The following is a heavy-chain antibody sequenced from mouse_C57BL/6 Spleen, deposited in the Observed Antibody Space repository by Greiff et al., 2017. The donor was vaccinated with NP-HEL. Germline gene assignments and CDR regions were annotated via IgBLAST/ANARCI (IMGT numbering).Heavy chain of an antibody. Sequence: VQLQQSGPELVKPGASVKISCKASGYAFSSSWMNWVKQRPGKGLEWIGRIYPGDGDTNYNGKFKGKATLTADKSSSTAYMQLRSLTSEYSAVYFCARSDYYGSSSSGFDVRGTGTTVTVSS. D-gene: IGHD1-1*01. J-gene: IGHJ1*03. CDR3: ARSDYYGSSSSGFDV. V-gene: IGHV1-82*01. CDR2: IYPGDGDT. CDR1: GYAFSSSW.